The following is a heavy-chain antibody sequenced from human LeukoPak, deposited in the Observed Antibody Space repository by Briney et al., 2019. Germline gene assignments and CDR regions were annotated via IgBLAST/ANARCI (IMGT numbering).Heavy chain of an antibody. Sequence: PGGSLRLSCAASGFSFSNYWMSWVRQAPGKGLEWVATIEQDGSEKYYVDSVKGRFTASRDNANNSLYLQMNSLRAEDTAVYFCARPYYYSSGSYWGQGTLVTVSS. CDR1: GFSFSNYW. J-gene: IGHJ4*02. V-gene: IGHV3-7*01. D-gene: IGHD3-10*01. CDR3: ARPYYYSSGSY. CDR2: IEQDGSEK.